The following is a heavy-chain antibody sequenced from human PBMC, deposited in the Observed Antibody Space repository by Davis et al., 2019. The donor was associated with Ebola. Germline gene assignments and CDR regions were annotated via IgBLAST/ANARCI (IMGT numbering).Heavy chain of an antibody. CDR1: GFTFSSYW. Sequence: GESLKISCAASGFTFSSYWMSWVRQAPGKGLEWVANIKQDGSEKYYVDSVKGRFTISRDNPKNTLYLQMNSLTAEDTAVYYCVKWDEGNYWGQGTQVTVSS. CDR2: IKQDGSEK. CDR3: VKWDEGNY. J-gene: IGHJ4*02. V-gene: IGHV3-7*01. D-gene: IGHD1-26*01.